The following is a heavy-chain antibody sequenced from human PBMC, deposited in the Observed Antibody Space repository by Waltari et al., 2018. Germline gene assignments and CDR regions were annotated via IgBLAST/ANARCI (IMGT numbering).Heavy chain of an antibody. Sequence: EVELVQSGAEVKKPGATVKISCKASGYTFMDYFMHWVQQAPGKGLGWMGRIDPEEGETVYSEKFQGRVTITADTSTDTAYMELRSLTSGDTAVYYCAPLPGGSGQTFDYWGQGTLVTVSS. J-gene: IGHJ4*02. CDR1: GYTFMDYF. CDR2: IDPEEGET. CDR3: APLPGGSGQTFDY. D-gene: IGHD3-10*01. V-gene: IGHV1-69-2*01.